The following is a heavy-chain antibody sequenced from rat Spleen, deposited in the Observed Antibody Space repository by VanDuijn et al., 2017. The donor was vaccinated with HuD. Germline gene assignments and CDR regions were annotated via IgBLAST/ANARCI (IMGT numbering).Heavy chain of an antibody. Sequence: EVQLQESGPGLVKPSQSLSLTCSVTGYSITTNYWGWIRKFPGNKMEWMGYITYSDNTNYNPSLKSRISITRDTSKNQFFLQLNSVTTEDAATYYWARWTYYGYNPLFDYWGQGVMVTVSS. CDR3: ARWTYYGYNPLFDY. CDR2: ITYSDNT. CDR1: GYSITTNY. J-gene: IGHJ2*01. V-gene: IGHV3-1*01. D-gene: IGHD1-9*01.